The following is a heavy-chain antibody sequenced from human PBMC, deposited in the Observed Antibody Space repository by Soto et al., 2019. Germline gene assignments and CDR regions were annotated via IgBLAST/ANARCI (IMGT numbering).Heavy chain of an antibody. CDR2: IWYDGSNK. J-gene: IGHJ6*03. CDR3: AREEWLRLRGDYYYYMDV. V-gene: IGHV3-33*01. CDR1: GFTFSSYG. Sequence: QVQLVESGGGVVQPGRSLRLSCVASGFTFSSYGMHWVRQAPGKGLEWVAVIWYDGSNKYYADSVKGRFTISRDNSKNTLYLQMNSLRAEDTAVYYCAREEWLRLRGDYYYYMDVWGKGTTVTVSS. D-gene: IGHD5-12*01.